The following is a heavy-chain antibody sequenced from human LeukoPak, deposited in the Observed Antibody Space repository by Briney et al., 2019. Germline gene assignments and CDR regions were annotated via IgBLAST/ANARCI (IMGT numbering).Heavy chain of an antibody. CDR3: ARVDATDYDFWSGSYYVSDY. D-gene: IGHD3-3*01. CDR2: ISSSSSYI. J-gene: IGHJ4*02. V-gene: IGHV3-21*04. CDR1: GFTFSSYS. Sequence: GGSLRLSCAASGFTFSSYSMNWVRQAPGKGLEWVSSISSSSSYIYYADSVKGRFTISRDNAKNSLYLQMNSLRAEDTAVYYCARVDATDYDFWSGSYYVSDYWGQGTPVTVSS.